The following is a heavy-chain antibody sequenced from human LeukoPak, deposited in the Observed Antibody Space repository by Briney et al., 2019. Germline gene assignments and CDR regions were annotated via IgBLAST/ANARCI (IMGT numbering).Heavy chain of an antibody. V-gene: IGHV4-59*08. J-gene: IGHJ4*02. CDR2: IYYSGST. CDR3: ASGLFGSGWYGSY. CDR1: GGSISSYY. D-gene: IGHD6-19*01. Sequence: XTXSLTCTVSGGSISSYYWSWIRQPPGKGLEWIGYIYYSGSTNYNPSLKSRVTISVDTSKNQFSLKLSSVTAADTAVYYCASGLFGSGWYGSYWGQGALVTVSS.